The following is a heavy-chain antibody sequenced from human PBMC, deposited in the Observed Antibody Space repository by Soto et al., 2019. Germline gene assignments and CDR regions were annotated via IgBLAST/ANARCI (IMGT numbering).Heavy chain of an antibody. J-gene: IGHJ5*02. CDR2: MYSTGST. Sequence: TLSLTCTVSGDSIGSVKYHWGWIRQSPGKGLEWIGSMYSTGSTQYNPSLKSRVTMSVDTSTNQFSLKLRSVTAADTAIYYCARRPVRGGNSGVGFDPWGQGTLVTVSS. CDR1: GDSIGSVKYH. D-gene: IGHD2-15*01. V-gene: IGHV4-39*01. CDR3: ARRPVRGGNSGVGFDP.